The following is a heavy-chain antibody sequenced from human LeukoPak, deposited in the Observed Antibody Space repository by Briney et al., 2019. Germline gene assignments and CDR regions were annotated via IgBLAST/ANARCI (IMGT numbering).Heavy chain of an antibody. V-gene: IGHV5-51*01. CDR2: ILPGDTDN. Sequence: RAGEPLKISGQGSGYRFIDYWSGWVRQMPAKGLEWMGIILPGDTDNKYSPYFPGQVSISADNSVSTDYLQWSRLKASDTAISYCVRYGLQGCRDSRCFTSFYYYGVDVWGQGSTVTVSS. CDR1: GYRFIDYW. CDR3: VRYGLQGCRDSRCFTSFYYYGVDV. D-gene: IGHD4-11*01. J-gene: IGHJ6*02.